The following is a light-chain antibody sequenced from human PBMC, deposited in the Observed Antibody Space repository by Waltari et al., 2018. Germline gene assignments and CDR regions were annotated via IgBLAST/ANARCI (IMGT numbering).Light chain of an antibody. V-gene: IGLV2-14*01. CDR2: EVS. CDR1: RSDVGGYAY. Sequence: QSALTQPASVSGSPRQSITLSCTGTRSDVGGYAYVSSYRRHTGKAPKLMIYEVSNRPSGVSNRFSGSKSVNTASLTISGLQAEDEADYYCSSYTSSSTPVVFGGGTKLTVL. CDR3: SSYTSSSTPVV. J-gene: IGLJ2*01.